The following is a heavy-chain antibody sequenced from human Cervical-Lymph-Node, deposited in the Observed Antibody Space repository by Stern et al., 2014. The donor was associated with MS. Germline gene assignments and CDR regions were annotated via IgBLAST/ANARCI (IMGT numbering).Heavy chain of an antibody. Sequence: QVQLVQSGAEVKKPGASVPVSCNVSGHPLSEFALHWLRQLPTKGVEWMGQFDPEDGETVYAQQFQGRLSMTEDTSTSTAYMTLTALRSEDTAVYYGATDRGVKWGPGTLVTVSS. D-gene: IGHD3-10*01. V-gene: IGHV1-24*01. CDR1: GHPLSEFA. J-gene: IGHJ4*02. CDR2: FDPEDGET. CDR3: ATDRGVK.